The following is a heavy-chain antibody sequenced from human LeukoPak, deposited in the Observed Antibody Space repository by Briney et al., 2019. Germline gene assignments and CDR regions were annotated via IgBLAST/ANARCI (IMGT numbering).Heavy chain of an antibody. J-gene: IGHJ6*02. Sequence: GGSLSLSCAXPGFTFXXXXXXXXXXXXXXXRXXXXXISYERSNKYYADSXKXRXXXSRDNXKXTLYLQMNSLRAEATAVYYCAKDLTGYYYGMDVWGQGTTVTVSS. V-gene: IGHV3-30*18. CDR3: AKDLTGYYYGMDV. CDR1: GFTFXXXX. CDR2: ISYERSNK. D-gene: IGHD2-8*02.